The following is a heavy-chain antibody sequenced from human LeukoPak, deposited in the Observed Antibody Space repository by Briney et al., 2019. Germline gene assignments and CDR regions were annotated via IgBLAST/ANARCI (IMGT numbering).Heavy chain of an antibody. V-gene: IGHV1-69*05. J-gene: IGHJ6*03. CDR2: IIPIFGTA. Sequence: SVKVSCKASGGTFSSYAISWVRQAPGQGLEWMGGIIPIFGTANYAQKFQDRVTITTDESTSTAYMELSSLRSEDTAVYYCARVYDFWSGYYYYMDVWGKGTTVTVSS. D-gene: IGHD3-3*01. CDR1: GGTFSSYA. CDR3: ARVYDFWSGYYYYMDV.